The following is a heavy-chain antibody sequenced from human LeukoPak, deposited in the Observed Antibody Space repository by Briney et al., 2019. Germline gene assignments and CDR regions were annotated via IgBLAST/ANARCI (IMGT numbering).Heavy chain of an antibody. J-gene: IGHJ5*02. CDR2: IYYSGST. D-gene: IGHD6-19*01. V-gene: IGHV4-39*01. CDR1: GFTFSDHY. Sequence: LRLSCAASGFTFSDHYMDWVRQAPGKGLEWIGSIYYSGSTYYNPSLKSRVTISVDTSKNQFSLKLSSVTAADTAVYYCARRAVAGTLSWFDPWGQGTLVTVSS. CDR3: ARRAVAGTLSWFDP.